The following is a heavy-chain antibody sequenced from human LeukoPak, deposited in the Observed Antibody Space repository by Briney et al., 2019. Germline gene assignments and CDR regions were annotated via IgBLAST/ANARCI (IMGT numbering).Heavy chain of an antibody. Sequence: SETLSLTCAVYGGSFSGYYWSWIRQPPGKGLEWIGYIYYSGSTYYNPSLKSRVTISVDTSKNQFSLKLSSVTAADTAVYYCARIPSDSSSWPFDYWGQGTLVTVSS. CDR3: ARIPSDSSSWPFDY. V-gene: IGHV4-34*01. J-gene: IGHJ4*02. D-gene: IGHD6-13*01. CDR1: GGSFSGYY. CDR2: IYYSGST.